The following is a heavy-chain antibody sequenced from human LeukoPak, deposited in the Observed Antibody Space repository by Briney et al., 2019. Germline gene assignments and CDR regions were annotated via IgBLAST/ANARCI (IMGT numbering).Heavy chain of an antibody. CDR1: GGTFSSYA. D-gene: IGHD4-11*01. CDR3: ARSRLQGRYDYYYGMDV. Sequence: ASVKVSCKASGGTFSSYAISWVRQAPGQGLEWMGGIIPIFGTANYAQKFQGRVTITADESTSTAYMELSSLRSEDTAVYYFARSRLQGRYDYYYGMDVWGQGTTVTVSS. J-gene: IGHJ6*02. CDR2: IIPIFGTA. V-gene: IGHV1-69*13.